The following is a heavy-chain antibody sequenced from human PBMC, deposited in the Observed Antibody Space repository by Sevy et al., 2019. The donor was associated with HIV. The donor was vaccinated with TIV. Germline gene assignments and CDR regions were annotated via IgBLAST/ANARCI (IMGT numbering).Heavy chain of an antibody. D-gene: IGHD6-19*01. CDR3: AKDYSTGWYGYYYGMDV. J-gene: IGHJ6*02. CDR2: IHYKGSDK. V-gene: IGHV3-30*02. Sequence: GGSLRLSCAASGLSFNTYVMSWVRQAPGKGLQWVAFIHYKGSDKYYADAVKGRYTISRDNSKNTVYLQMSSLRAEDTAVYYCAKDYSTGWYGYYYGMDVRGQGTTVTVSS. CDR1: GLSFNTYV.